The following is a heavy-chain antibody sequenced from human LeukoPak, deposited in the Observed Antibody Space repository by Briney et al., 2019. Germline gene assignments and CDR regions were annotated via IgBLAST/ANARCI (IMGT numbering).Heavy chain of an antibody. V-gene: IGHV3-21*01. CDR3: ARPKIAAAGTEAFDI. J-gene: IGHJ3*02. CDR2: ISSSSSYI. Sequence: GGSLRLSCTVSGFTLSSYEMSWIRQAPGKGLEWVSSISSSSSYIYYADSVKGRFTISRDNAKNSLYLQMNSLRAEDTAVYYCARPKIAAAGTEAFDIWGQGTMVTVSS. CDR1: GFTLSSYE. D-gene: IGHD6-13*01.